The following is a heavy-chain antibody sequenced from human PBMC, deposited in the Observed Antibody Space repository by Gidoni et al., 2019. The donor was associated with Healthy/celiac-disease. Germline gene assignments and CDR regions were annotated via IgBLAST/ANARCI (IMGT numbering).Heavy chain of an antibody. J-gene: IGHJ5*02. Sequence: QVQLVASGGGVVQPGRSLRLSCAASGFTFISYCMHWVRHAPGKGLEWVAVISYDGSNKYYADSVKGRFTISRDNSKNTLYLQMNSLRAEDTAVYYCAKAPGGGYGDYLNWFDPWGQGTLVTVSS. D-gene: IGHD4-17*01. CDR3: AKAPGGGYGDYLNWFDP. CDR2: ISYDGSNK. V-gene: IGHV3-30*18. CDR1: GFTFISYC.